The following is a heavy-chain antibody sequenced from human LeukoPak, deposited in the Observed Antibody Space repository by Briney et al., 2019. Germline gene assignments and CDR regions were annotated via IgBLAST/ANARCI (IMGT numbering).Heavy chain of an antibody. D-gene: IGHD2-2*01. V-gene: IGHV5-51*01. CDR2: IYPGDFDT. CDR1: GYSFATYW. J-gene: IGHJ4*02. CDR3: ARGDVVVVPAGTSDY. Sequence: GESLKISCKGSGYSFATYWIGWVRQMPGKGLEWMGIIYPGDFDTRYSPSFRGQVTISVDKSISTAYLQWSSLKASDTAMYYCARGDVVVVPAGTSDYWGQGTLVTVSS.